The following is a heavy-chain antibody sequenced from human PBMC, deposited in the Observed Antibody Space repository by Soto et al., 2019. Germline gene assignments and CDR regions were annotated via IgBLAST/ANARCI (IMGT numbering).Heavy chain of an antibody. J-gene: IGHJ5*02. CDR2: IYHSGST. CDR1: SGSISSSNW. CDR3: ARTYYDSWSGYSVWFDP. D-gene: IGHD3-3*01. V-gene: IGHV4-4*02. Sequence: SETLSLTCAVSSGSISSSNWWSWVRQPPGKGLEWIGEIYHSGSTNYNPSLKSRVTISVDKSKNQFSLKLSSVTAADTAVYYCARTYYDSWSGYSVWFDPWGQGTLVTVSS.